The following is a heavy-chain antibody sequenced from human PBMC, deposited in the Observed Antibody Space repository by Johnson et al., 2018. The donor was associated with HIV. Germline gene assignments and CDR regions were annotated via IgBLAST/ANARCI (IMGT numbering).Heavy chain of an antibody. Sequence: VQLVESGGGLIQPGGSLRLSCAASGFPFSTYAMHWVRQAPGKGLEWVSVISYDGSDKYYADSVKGRFTISRDNSKDTLYLQMNSLRAEDTAVYYCARGGGWGGRGKDAFDIWGQGTMVTVSS. D-gene: IGHD1-26*01. CDR1: GFPFSTYA. V-gene: IGHV3-30-3*01. CDR2: ISYDGSDK. J-gene: IGHJ3*02. CDR3: ARGGGWGGRGKDAFDI.